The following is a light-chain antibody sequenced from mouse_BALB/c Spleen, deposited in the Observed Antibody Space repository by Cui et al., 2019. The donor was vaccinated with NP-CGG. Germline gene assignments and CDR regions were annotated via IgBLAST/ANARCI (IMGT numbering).Light chain of an antibody. J-gene: IGLJ1*01. V-gene: IGLV1*01. CDR2: GTN. CDR1: TGAVTTSNY. CDR3: VLWYSNHWV. Sequence: HAVVTQKSALTTSPGETVTLTCRSSTGAVTTSNYANWVQEKPDHLFTGLIGGTNNRAPGVPARFSGSLIGDKAALTIAGAQTEDEAIYFCVLWYSNHWVFGGGTKLTVL.